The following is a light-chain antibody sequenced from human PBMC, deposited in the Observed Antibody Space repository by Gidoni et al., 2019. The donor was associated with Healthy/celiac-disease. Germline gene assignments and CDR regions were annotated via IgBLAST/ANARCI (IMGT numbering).Light chain of an antibody. CDR3: NSRDSSGNHVV. CDR2: GKN. J-gene: IGLJ2*01. CDR1: SLRSYY. Sequence: SSELTQDPAVSVALGHTVRITCQGDSLRSYYASWYQQKPGQAPVLVIYGKNNRPSGIPDRFSGSSSGNTASLTITRAQAEDEADYYCNSRDSSGNHVVFGGGTKLTVL. V-gene: IGLV3-19*01.